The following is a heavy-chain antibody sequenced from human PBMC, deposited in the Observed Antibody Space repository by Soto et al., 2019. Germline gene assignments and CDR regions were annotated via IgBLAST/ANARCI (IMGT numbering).Heavy chain of an antibody. V-gene: IGHV3-23*01. CDR1: GFTFSSYA. Sequence: GGSLRLSCAASGFTFSSYAMSWVRQAPGKGLEWVSAISGSGGSTYYADSVKGRFTISRDNSKNTLYLQMNSLRAEDTAVYYCAKDCNVWGSYSYLSLDDWGQGTLVTVSS. CDR2: ISGSGGST. J-gene: IGHJ4*02. D-gene: IGHD3-16*02. CDR3: AKDCNVWGSYSYLSLDD.